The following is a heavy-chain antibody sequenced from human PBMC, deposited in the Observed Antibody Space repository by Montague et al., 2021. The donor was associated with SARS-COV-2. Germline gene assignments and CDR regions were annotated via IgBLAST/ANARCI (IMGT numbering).Heavy chain of an antibody. D-gene: IGHD1-7*01. V-gene: IGHV4-39*01. CDR1: GGSISGSNYY. CDR2: IYYSGST. CDR3: ARLLLELPGDY. J-gene: IGHJ4*02. Sequence: SETLSLTCTVSGGSISGSNYYWAWIRQPPGKGLEWIGSIYYSGSTYDNPSLKSRVSISVDTSKNQFSLKLNSVTAADTAVYYCARLLLELPGDYWGQGTLGTVSS.